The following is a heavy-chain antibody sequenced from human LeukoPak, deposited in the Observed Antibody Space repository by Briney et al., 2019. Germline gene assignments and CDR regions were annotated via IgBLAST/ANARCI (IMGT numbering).Heavy chain of an antibody. CDR2: IKQDGSVK. CDR1: GFTFSGNW. J-gene: IGHJ4*02. D-gene: IGHD1-1*01. V-gene: IGHV3-7*01. Sequence: GGSLRPSCAASGFTFSGNWMSWVRQAPGKGLEWLANIKQDGSVKYYVDSVKGRFTISRDNAKNSLFLQMNSLRAEDTAVYYCARDVGWDSSLVTTTRSDYWGQGTLVTVSS. CDR3: ARDVGWDSSLVTTTRSDY.